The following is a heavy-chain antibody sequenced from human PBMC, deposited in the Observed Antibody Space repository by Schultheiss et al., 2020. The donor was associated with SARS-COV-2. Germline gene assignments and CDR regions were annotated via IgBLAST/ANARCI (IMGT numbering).Heavy chain of an antibody. CDR2: IKQDGSEK. Sequence: GESLKISCAASGFTFSSYAMSWVRQAPGKGLEWVANIKQDGSEKYYVDSVKGRFTISRDNAKNSLYLQMNSLRAEDTAVYYCARYISLAGAAPDAFDIWGQGTMVTVSS. V-gene: IGHV3-7*01. CDR1: GFTFSSYA. D-gene: IGHD2-15*01. CDR3: ARYISLAGAAPDAFDI. J-gene: IGHJ3*02.